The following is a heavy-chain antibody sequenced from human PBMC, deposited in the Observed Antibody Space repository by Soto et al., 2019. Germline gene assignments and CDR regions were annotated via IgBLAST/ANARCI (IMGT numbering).Heavy chain of an antibody. J-gene: IGHJ4*02. CDR2: ISGDGVTT. Sequence: EVQLVESGGDLVQRGGSLRLSCAASGFPFSSYWMHWVRHTPGKGLDWVARISGDGVTTYYADSVTGRFTVSSDNAKNTLSLQICGLRAEDTAVYYCAREYYGLLTGYYTDYWGQGTLVSVSS. CDR3: AREYYGLLTGYYTDY. D-gene: IGHD3-9*01. CDR1: GFPFSSYW. V-gene: IGHV3-74*01.